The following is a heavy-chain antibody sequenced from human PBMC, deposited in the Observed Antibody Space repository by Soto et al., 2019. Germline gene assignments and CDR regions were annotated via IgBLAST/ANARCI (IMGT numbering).Heavy chain of an antibody. CDR3: AKDLNDYVWGSYRYTPLCYFDY. J-gene: IGHJ4*02. V-gene: IGHV3-23*01. CDR1: GFTFSSYA. CDR2: ISGSGGST. D-gene: IGHD3-16*02. Sequence: PGGSLRLSCAASGFTFSSYAMSWVRQAPGKGLEWVSAISGSGGSTYYADSVKGRFTISRDNSKNTLYLQMNSLRAEDTAVYYCAKDLNDYVWGSYRYTPLCYFDYWGQGTLVTVSS.